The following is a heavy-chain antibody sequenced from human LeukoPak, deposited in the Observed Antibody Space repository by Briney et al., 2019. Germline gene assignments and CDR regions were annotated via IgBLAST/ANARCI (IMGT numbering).Heavy chain of an antibody. Sequence: GGSVRLSCAASGLSVTGNYWNWVRQAPGQGLEWVSLIYSDGKTRYADSVKGRFTFSRDQTKNTLYLQMSSLRDEDTAVYYCTYGDYPLKYWGQGNLVTVSS. CDR3: TYGDYPLKY. CDR1: GLSVTGNY. J-gene: IGHJ4*02. V-gene: IGHV3-66*01. CDR2: IYSDGKT. D-gene: IGHD4-17*01.